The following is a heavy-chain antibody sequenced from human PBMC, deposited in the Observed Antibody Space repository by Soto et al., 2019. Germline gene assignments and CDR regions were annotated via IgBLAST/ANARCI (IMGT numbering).Heavy chain of an antibody. D-gene: IGHD6-13*01. CDR3: ERVEAAAVSSEFDY. J-gene: IGHJ4*02. V-gene: IGHV1-69*01. CDR1: GGTVRSYA. CDR2: IIPIFGTA. Sequence: QVQLVQSGAEVKKPGSSVKVSCKASGGTVRSYAISWVRQAPGQGLEWMGGIIPIFGTANYAQKFQGRVTITADESTSTAYMELSSLRSEDTAVYYCERVEAAAVSSEFDYWGQGTLVTVSS.